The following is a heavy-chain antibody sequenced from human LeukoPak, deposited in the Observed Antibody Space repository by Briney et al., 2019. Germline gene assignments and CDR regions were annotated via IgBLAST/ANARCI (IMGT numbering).Heavy chain of an antibody. J-gene: IGHJ5*02. CDR2: IYHSGST. Sequence: SETLSLTCTVSGGSISSGSYYWSWIRQPPGKGLEWIGSIYHSGSTYYNPSLKSRVTISVDTSKNQFSLKLRSVTAADTAVYYCARDPYDSSGYYWFDPWGQGTLVTVSS. CDR1: GGSISSGSYY. D-gene: IGHD3-22*01. CDR3: ARDPYDSSGYYWFDP. V-gene: IGHV4-39*07.